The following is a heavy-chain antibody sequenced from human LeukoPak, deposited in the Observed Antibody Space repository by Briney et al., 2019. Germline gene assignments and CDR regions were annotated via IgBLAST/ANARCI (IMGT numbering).Heavy chain of an antibody. CDR3: ARGRWEYSSSRGDYYYMDV. D-gene: IGHD6-6*01. J-gene: IGHJ6*03. CDR2: MNPNSGNT. CDR1: GYTFTSYD. V-gene: IGHV1-8*03. Sequence: ASVKVSCKASGYTFTSYDINWVRQATGQGLEWMGWMNPNSGNTGYAQKFQGRVTITRNTSRSTAYMELSSLRSEDTAVYYCARGRWEYSSSRGDYYYMDVWGKGTTVTVSS.